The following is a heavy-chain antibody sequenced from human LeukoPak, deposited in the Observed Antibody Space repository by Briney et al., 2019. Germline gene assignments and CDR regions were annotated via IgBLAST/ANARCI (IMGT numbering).Heavy chain of an antibody. CDR3: ARGYHGDYCLDF. CDR1: GYTFTGYY. Sequence: ASVKVSCKASGYTFTGYYMHWVRQAPGQGLEWMGWINPHSGGTNYAQNFRGRVTVARDTSINTAYMELSSLRSDDTAVYYCARGYHGDYCLDFWGQGTLVTVSS. D-gene: IGHD4-17*01. CDR2: INPHSGGT. J-gene: IGHJ4*02. V-gene: IGHV1-2*02.